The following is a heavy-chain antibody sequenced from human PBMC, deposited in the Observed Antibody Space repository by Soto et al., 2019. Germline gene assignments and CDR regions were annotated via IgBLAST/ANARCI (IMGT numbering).Heavy chain of an antibody. J-gene: IGHJ5*02. Sequence: QVQLVQSGAEVKKPGASVKVSCKASGYTFISYGISWVRQAPGQGREWRGWFNAYNGNTNYAQKLQGKVTMTTDTSTSRAYMELTSLRSDDTAVYYCARDSVGPAWFDPWGQGTLVTVSS. CDR3: ARDSVGPAWFDP. V-gene: IGHV1-18*01. CDR2: FNAYNGNT. CDR1: GYTFISYG. D-gene: IGHD1-26*01.